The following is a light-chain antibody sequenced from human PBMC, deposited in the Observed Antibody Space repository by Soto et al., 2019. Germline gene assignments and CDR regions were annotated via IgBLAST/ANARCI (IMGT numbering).Light chain of an antibody. J-gene: IGKJ1*01. V-gene: IGKV3-15*01. CDR2: DAS. CDR3: QQYNSYPWT. CDR1: QSVSYY. Sequence: EILMTQSPATLSVSPGERVTFSCRASQSVSYYLAWYQQKPGQAPRLLIYDASTRATGIPVRFSGSGSGTEFTLTISSLQSEDFATYYCQQYNSYPWTFGQGTKVEIK.